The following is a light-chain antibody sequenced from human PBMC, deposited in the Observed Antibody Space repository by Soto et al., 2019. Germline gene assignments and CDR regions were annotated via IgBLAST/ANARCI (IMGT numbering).Light chain of an antibody. V-gene: IGKV1-9*01. CDR1: QAISSY. CDR2: DAS. J-gene: IGKJ1*01. Sequence: DIQLTQAPSFLSASAGDRVSITCRASQAISSYLAWYQQKPGRAPKLLIYDASSLESGVPSRFSGSGSGTEFTLTISSLQPDDFATYYCQQYNSEGTFGQGTKVDIK. CDR3: QQYNSEGT.